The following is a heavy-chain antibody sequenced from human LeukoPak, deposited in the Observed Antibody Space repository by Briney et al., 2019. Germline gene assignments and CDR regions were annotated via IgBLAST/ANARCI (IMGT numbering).Heavy chain of an antibody. CDR2: IIPILGIA. V-gene: IGHV1-69*04. J-gene: IGHJ4*02. CDR1: GGTFSSYA. D-gene: IGHD3-22*01. Sequence: ASVKVSCKASGGTFSSYAISWVRQAPGQGLEWMGRIIPILGIANYAQKFQGRVTITADKSTSTAYMELSSLRSEDTAVYYCARPYYYDSSGYSVFDYWGQGTLVTVSS. CDR3: ARPYYYDSSGYSVFDY.